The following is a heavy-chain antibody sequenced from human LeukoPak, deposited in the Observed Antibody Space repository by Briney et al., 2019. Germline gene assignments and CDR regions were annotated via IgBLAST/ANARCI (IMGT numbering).Heavy chain of an antibody. J-gene: IGHJ3*01. Sequence: SETLSLTCTVSGGSISSYYWSWIRQPPGKGLEWIGTIYHSGTTYYNPSLKSRVTISVDTSKNQFSLRLTSVTAADTAVYYCARVPPDYNDLHDALDLWGQGTVVTVSS. D-gene: IGHD4-17*01. V-gene: IGHV4-59*08. CDR2: IYHSGTT. CDR3: ARVPPDYNDLHDALDL. CDR1: GGSISSYY.